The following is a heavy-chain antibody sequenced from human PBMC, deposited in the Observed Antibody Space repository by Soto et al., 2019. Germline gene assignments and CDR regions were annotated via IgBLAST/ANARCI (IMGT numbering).Heavy chain of an antibody. V-gene: IGHV4-39*01. CDR2: IYYSGST. CDR1: GGSIISSSYY. CDR3: ARHTPAISISDH. J-gene: IGHJ4*02. D-gene: IGHD2-15*01. Sequence: PLEILSLTCTVSGGSIISSSYYWGWIRQPPGKGLEWIGSIYYSGSTYYNPSLKSRVTISVDTSKNQFSLKLSSVTAADTAVYYCARHTPAISISDHWGQGTLVTVSS.